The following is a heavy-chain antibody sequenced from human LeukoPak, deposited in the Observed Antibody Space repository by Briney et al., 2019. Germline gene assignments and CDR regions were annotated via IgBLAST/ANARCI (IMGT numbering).Heavy chain of an antibody. CDR2: VYYTGTT. V-gene: IGHV4-59*01. Sequence: AETLSLTCALSGGSIKNYYWSWIRQPLGKGLEWIGYVYYTGTTSYNPSLKSRVTISVETSKNQFSLTLNSVTAADTAVYHCARQSDPYYHYGLDFWGQGTTVIVSS. CDR1: GGSIKNYY. CDR3: ARQSDPYYHYGLDF. J-gene: IGHJ6*02.